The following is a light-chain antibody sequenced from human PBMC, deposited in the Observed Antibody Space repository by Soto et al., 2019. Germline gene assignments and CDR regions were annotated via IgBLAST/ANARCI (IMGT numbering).Light chain of an antibody. Sequence: DIQMTQSPSTLAASVEARVTITCRASQSISSWLAWYQQKPGQAPKLLIYKASTLQSGVPSRFSGSGSGTEFTLAISSLQPDDSATYYCQQYNDNWTFGQGTKVEIK. CDR3: QQYNDNWT. CDR1: QSISSW. V-gene: IGKV1-5*03. J-gene: IGKJ1*01. CDR2: KAS.